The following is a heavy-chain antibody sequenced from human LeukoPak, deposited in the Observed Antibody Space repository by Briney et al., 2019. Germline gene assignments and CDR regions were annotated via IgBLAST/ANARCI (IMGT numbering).Heavy chain of an antibody. CDR1: GGSIITNSHY. J-gene: IGHJ4*02. CDR2: AYYSGTT. CDR3: SKLGAHTAWELLGKTFDY. D-gene: IGHD1-26*01. Sequence: NPSETLPLTCTVSGGSIITNSHYWGWIRQPPGKGLEWIGSAYYSGTTHYNPSLKSRVTISVDTSKNQFSLNLRSVTAADTAVYYCSKLGAHTAWELLGKTFDYWGQGALVTVSS. V-gene: IGHV4-39*01.